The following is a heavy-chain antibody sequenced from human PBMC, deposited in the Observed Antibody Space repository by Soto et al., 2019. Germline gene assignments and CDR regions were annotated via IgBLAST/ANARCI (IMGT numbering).Heavy chain of an antibody. V-gene: IGHV1-3*01. D-gene: IGHD3-10*01. CDR3: AREAGLLWFGELLSASYGMDV. J-gene: IGHJ6*02. CDR2: INAGNGNT. CDR1: GYTFTSYA. Sequence: ASVKVSCKASGYTFTSYAMHWVRQAPGQRLEWMGWINAGNGNTKYLQKFQGRVTITRDTSASTAYMELSSLRSEDTAVYYCAREAGLLWFGELLSASYGMDVWGQGTTVTVSS.